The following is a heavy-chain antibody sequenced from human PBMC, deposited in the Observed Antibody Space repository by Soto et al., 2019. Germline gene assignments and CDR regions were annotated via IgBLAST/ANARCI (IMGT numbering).Heavy chain of an antibody. CDR2: IYYSGST. CDR3: ARLRFLKWLWGKGDAFDI. D-gene: IGHD3-3*01. V-gene: IGHV4-39*01. Sequence: SETLSLTCTVSGGSISSSSYYWGWIRQPPGKGLEWIGSIYYSGSTYYNPSLKSRVTISVDTSKNQFSLKLSSVTAADTAVYYCARLRFLKWLWGKGDAFDIWGQGTMVTVSS. J-gene: IGHJ3*02. CDR1: GGSISSSSYY.